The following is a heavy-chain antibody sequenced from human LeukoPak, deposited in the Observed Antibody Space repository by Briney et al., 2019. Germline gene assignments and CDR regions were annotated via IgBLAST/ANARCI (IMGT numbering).Heavy chain of an antibody. D-gene: IGHD3-9*01. V-gene: IGHV3-48*03. CDR1: GFTFSSYE. J-gene: IGHJ4*02. Sequence: GGSPRLSCAASGFTFSSYEMNWVRQAPGKGLEWVSYISSSGSTIYYADSVKGRFTISRDNAKNSLYLQMNSLRAEDTAVYYCARGGLRYFDWLLPDFDYWGQGTLVTVSS. CDR3: ARGGLRYFDWLLPDFDY. CDR2: ISSSGSTI.